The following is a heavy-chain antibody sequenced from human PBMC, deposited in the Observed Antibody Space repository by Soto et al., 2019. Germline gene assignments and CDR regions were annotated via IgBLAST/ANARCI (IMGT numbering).Heavy chain of an antibody. CDR2: ISSSSSYI. D-gene: IGHD6-19*01. V-gene: IGHV3-21*01. J-gene: IGHJ4*02. CDR1: GFTFSSYS. Sequence: GGSLRLSCAASGFTFSSYSMNLVRQAPGKGLEWVSSISSSSSYIYYADSVKGRFTISRDNAKNSLYLQMNSLRAEDTAVYYCATTLGGVAVADADYWGQGTLVTVSS. CDR3: ATTLGGVAVADADY.